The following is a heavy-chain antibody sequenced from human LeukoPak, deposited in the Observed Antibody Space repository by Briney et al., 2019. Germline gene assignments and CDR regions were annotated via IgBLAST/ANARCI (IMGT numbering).Heavy chain of an antibody. CDR3: ARELH. Sequence: GGSLRLSCAASGFTVSSNYVSWVRQAPGKGLEWVPIIYSGGSTYYADSVKGRFTISRDNSKNTLYLQMNSLRVEGTAVYYCARELHWGQGTLVTVSS. J-gene: IGHJ4*02. V-gene: IGHV3-66*02. CDR1: GFTVSSNY. D-gene: IGHD1-26*01. CDR2: IYSGGST.